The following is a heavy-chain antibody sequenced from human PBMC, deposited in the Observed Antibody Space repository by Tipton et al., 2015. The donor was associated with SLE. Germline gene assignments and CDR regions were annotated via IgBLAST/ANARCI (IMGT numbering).Heavy chain of an antibody. CDR1: GGSVSSYY. D-gene: IGHD3-10*01. Sequence: TLSLTCTVSGGSVSSYYWSWMRQPPGKGLEWIGYIYYSGSTNYNPSLKSRVTISVDTSKNQFSLRLSSVTTADTAVYYCASSGLRREYRQFDYWGQGTLVTVSS. CDR2: IYYSGST. CDR3: ASSGLRREYRQFDY. J-gene: IGHJ4*02. V-gene: IGHV4-59*02.